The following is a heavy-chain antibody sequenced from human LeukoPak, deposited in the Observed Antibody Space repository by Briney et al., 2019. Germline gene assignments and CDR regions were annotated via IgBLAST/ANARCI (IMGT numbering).Heavy chain of an antibody. Sequence: ASVKVSCKASGYTFTSYGITWVRQAPGQGLEWMGWISAYGHTKLARNLQARVTATIDTSTTTAYMELRSLSSDDTAVYFCARETASGYLGFDFWGQGTLVTVSS. CDR1: GYTFTSYG. J-gene: IGHJ4*02. D-gene: IGHD3-3*01. V-gene: IGHV1-18*01. CDR2: ISAYGHT. CDR3: ARETASGYLGFDF.